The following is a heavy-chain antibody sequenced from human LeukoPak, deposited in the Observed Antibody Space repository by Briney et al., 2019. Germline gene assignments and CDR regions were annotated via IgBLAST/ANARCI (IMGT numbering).Heavy chain of an antibody. CDR2: ISSSSSYI. D-gene: IGHD3-22*01. CDR1: GFTFSSYS. Sequence: GGSLRLSYAASGFTFSSYSMNWVRQAPGKGLEWVSSISSSSSYIYYADSVKGRFTISRDNAKNSLYLQMNSLRAEDTAVYYCARDPAGYYDSSGYAAFDIWGQGTMVTVSS. V-gene: IGHV3-21*01. J-gene: IGHJ3*02. CDR3: ARDPAGYYDSSGYAAFDI.